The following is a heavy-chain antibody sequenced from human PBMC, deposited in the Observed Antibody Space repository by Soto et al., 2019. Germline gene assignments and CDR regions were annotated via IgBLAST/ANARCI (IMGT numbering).Heavy chain of an antibody. CDR2: ISSYNGDT. Sequence: GASVKVSCKASGYTFTIYGISWVRQAPGQGLEWMGWISSYNGDTNYAQKLQGRVSMTADTSTGTAYMELRSLRSDDTAMYYCARGPYCSGGTCYSQFFDYWGQGTLVTVS. V-gene: IGHV1-18*01. J-gene: IGHJ4*02. CDR3: ARGPYCSGGTCYSQFFDY. D-gene: IGHD2-15*01. CDR1: GYTFTIYG.